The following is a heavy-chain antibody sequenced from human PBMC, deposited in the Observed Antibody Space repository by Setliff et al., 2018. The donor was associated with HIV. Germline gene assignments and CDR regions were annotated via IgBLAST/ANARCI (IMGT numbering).Heavy chain of an antibody. D-gene: IGHD4-17*01. Sequence: LSLTCTVSGVSLSSDNYYWTWIRQYPGKGLEWIGHIYYTGTTQYTPSLQSRVTVSVDRSKNQFSLRLRPVTVADTAVYYCARLNGDYPSYYYLDVWGKGTTVTVSS. CDR2: IYYTGTT. J-gene: IGHJ6*03. CDR1: GVSLSSDNYY. CDR3: ARLNGDYPSYYYLDV. V-gene: IGHV4-31*03.